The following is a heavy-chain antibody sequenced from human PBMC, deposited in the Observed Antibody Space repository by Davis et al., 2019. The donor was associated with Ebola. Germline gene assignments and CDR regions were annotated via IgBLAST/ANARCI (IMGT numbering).Heavy chain of an antibody. D-gene: IGHD4-11*01. CDR1: GFSVSGYY. CDR2: VYVAGNT. V-gene: IGHV3-66*01. Sequence: GGSLRLSCAASGFSVSGYYMSWVRQAPGKGLEWVSVVYVAGNTYYADSVKGRFTISRDNAKNTLYLQMNSLRAEDTAVYYCARGLQGDYWGQGTLVTVSS. CDR3: ARGLQGDY. J-gene: IGHJ4*02.